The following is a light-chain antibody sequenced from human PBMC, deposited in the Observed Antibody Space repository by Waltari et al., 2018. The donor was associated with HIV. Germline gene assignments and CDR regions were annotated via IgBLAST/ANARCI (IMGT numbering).Light chain of an antibody. CDR1: SDDIGGSNL. CDR3: CSKSTIYFGVL. CDR2: AVD. Sequence: QSALTQPASVSGPPGQSITISCTGTSDDIGGSNLLSRYQHHPGKAPRLIIFAVDKRPSGISDRFSGSKSGYTASLTISGLRTEDEADYFCCSKSTIYFGVLFGGGTTLTVL. J-gene: IGLJ2*01. V-gene: IGLV2-23*02.